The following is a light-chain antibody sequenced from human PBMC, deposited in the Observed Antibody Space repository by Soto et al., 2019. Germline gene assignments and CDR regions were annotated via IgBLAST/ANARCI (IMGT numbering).Light chain of an antibody. CDR2: GAS. Sequence: EIVMTQSPATLSVSPGERATLSCRASQSISKNLGWYQQKPGQSPRLLIYGASTRAPGTPARISGSGSATEFTLPISSLQSEDVAVYYCQQYNIWSSLTFGQGTRLEIK. CDR1: QSISKN. J-gene: IGKJ5*01. CDR3: QQYNIWSSLT. V-gene: IGKV3-15*01.